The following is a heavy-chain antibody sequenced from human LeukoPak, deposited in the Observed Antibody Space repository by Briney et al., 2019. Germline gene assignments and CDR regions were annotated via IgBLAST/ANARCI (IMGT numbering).Heavy chain of an antibody. Sequence: PGGSLRLSCAASGFTFSDYYMSWIRQAPGRGLEGVSYSSSSGHDIYYADSVKGRFTISRDNAKNSLYLQMNTLRAEDTAVYYCAREVHLLDYWGQGTLVTVSS. CDR3: AREVHLLDY. V-gene: IGHV3-11*01. CDR2: SSSSGHDI. D-gene: IGHD1-1*01. J-gene: IGHJ4*02. CDR1: GFTFSDYY.